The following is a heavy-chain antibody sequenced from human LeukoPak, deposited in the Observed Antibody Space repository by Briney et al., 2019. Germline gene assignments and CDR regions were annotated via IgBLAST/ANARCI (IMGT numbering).Heavy chain of an antibody. V-gene: IGHV1-2*02. CDR1: GYTFTGYY. CDR2: INPNSGGT. D-gene: IGHD6-13*01. J-gene: IGHJ4*02. Sequence: GASVKVSCKASGYTFTGYYMHWVRQAPGQGLEWMGWINPNSGGTNYAQKFQGRVTMTGDTSISTAYMELSRLRSDDTAVYYCAREAPGGYSSSWYDYWGQGTLVTVSS. CDR3: AREAPGGYSSSWYDY.